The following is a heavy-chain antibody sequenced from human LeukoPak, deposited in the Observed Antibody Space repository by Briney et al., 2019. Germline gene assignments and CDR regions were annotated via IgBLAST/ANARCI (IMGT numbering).Heavy chain of an antibody. CDR1: GGSISSYY. CDR2: IYYSGST. D-gene: IGHD2-2*01. Sequence: SETLSLTCTVSGGSISSYYWSWIRQPPGKGLEWIGYIYYSGSTNYNPSLKSRVTISVDTSKNQFSLKLSSVTAADTAVYYCARDRPAMIRSAYYYMDVWGKGTTVTVSS. CDR3: ARDRPAMIRSAYYYMDV. V-gene: IGHV4-59*01. J-gene: IGHJ6*03.